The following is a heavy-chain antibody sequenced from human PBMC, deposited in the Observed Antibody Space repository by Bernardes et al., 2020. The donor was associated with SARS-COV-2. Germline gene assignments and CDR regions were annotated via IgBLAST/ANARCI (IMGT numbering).Heavy chain of an antibody. D-gene: IGHD3-22*01. V-gene: IGHV1-2*02. CDR1: GYTFTGYY. CDR2: ISPTIGGT. J-gene: IGHJ2*01. CDR3: ARSGIYYDSSGYYNEGWYFDL. Sequence: ASVKVSCKATGYTFTGYYMHWVRQAPGQGLEWMGWISPTIGGTNSAPKFPGRVTMTRDTSTSTAYMELSRLTSDDTAVYYCARSGIYYDSSGYYNEGWYFDLWGRGTLVTVSS.